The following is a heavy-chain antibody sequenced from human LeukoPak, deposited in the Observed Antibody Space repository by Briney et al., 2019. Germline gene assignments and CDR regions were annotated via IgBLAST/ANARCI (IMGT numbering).Heavy chain of an antibody. CDR3: ARGPYYYDSSGYYPL. D-gene: IGHD3-22*01. CDR1: GFIFTDYW. CDR2: IRGDGRAT. Sequence: GGSMRLSCAASGFIFTDYWMHWVRQAPWKELVWVARIRGDGRATTYADSVKGRFTISRDNAKNSLYLQMNSLRAEDTAVYYCARGPYYYDSSGYYPLWGQGTLVTVSS. V-gene: IGHV3-74*01. J-gene: IGHJ4*02.